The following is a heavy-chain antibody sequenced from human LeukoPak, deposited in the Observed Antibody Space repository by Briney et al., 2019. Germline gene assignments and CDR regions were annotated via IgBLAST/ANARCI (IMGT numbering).Heavy chain of an antibody. V-gene: IGHV4-59*01. J-gene: IGHJ4*02. CDR2: IYYSGST. CDR1: GGSISSYY. Sequence: PSETLSLTCTVSGGSISSYYWSWIRQPPGKGLEWIGYIYYSGSTNYNPSLKSRVTISVDTSKNQFSLKLSSVTAADTAVYYCASYDFWSGYTAFDYWGQGTLVTVSS. D-gene: IGHD3-3*01. CDR3: ASYDFWSGYTAFDY.